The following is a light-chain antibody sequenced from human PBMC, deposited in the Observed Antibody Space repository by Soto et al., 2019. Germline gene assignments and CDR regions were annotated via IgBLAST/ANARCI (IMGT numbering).Light chain of an antibody. V-gene: IGKV3-15*01. Sequence: EIVMTQSPATLSVSPGERATLSCRASQSVSSNLAWYQQKPGQAPRLLMYGASTRATGIPARFSGSGSGTEFTLTISSLQSEDSAVYYCQQYNNWPWTFGQGTKVEIK. CDR2: GAS. CDR3: QQYNNWPWT. J-gene: IGKJ1*01. CDR1: QSVSSN.